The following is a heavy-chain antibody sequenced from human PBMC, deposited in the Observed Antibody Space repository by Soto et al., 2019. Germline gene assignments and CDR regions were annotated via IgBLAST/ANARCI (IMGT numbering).Heavy chain of an antibody. D-gene: IGHD5-12*01. CDR1: GFTYSSHG. CDR2: LSRGGGST. J-gene: IGHJ3*02. Sequence: EAQLLESGGELIQPGGSLRLSCAASGFTYSSHGMSWVRQAPGKGLEWIAGLSRGGGSTYYADSVKGRFTISRDNSKNTLDLPMNSRRAVAMDLSYCARDGQYRTDGFDIWGQGTMVTVSS. V-gene: IGHV3-23*01. CDR3: ARDGQYRTDGFDI.